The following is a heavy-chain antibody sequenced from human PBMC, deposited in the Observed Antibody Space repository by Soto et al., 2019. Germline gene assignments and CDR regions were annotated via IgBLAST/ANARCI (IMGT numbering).Heavy chain of an antibody. CDR3: ARELRRYDFWSGTIDY. Sequence: SETLSLTCTVSGGSISSGGYYWSWIRQHPGKGLEWIGNIYYSGSTNYNPSLKSRVTISVDTSKNQFSLKLSSVTAADTAVYYCARELRRYDFWSGTIDYWGQGTLVTVSS. V-gene: IGHV4-61*08. CDR1: GGSISSGGYY. J-gene: IGHJ4*02. D-gene: IGHD3-3*01. CDR2: IYYSGST.